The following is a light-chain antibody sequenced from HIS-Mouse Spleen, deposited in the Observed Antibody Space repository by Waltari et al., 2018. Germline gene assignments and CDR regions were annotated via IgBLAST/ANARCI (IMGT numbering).Light chain of an antibody. J-gene: IGLJ2*01. V-gene: IGLV2-23*03. CDR3: CSYAGSSTFEV. Sequence: QSALTQPASVSGSPGQSITISCTGTSSDVGSYNLVSWYQQHPGKAPKLMIYEGSKRPSGCSNRFSGSKSGNTASLTISGLQAEDEAEYYCCSYAGSSTFEVFGGGTKLTVL. CDR2: EGS. CDR1: SSDVGSYNL.